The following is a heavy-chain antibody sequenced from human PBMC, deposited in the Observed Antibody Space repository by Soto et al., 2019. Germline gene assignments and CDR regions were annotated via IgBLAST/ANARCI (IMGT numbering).Heavy chain of an antibody. Sequence: PGGSLRLSCAASGFTFSSYWMHWVRQAPGKGLVWVSRINSDGSSTSYADSVKGRFTISGDNAKNTLYLQMNSLRAEDTAVYYCARGSGLLDSWPYAFDIWGQGTMVTVS. V-gene: IGHV3-74*01. J-gene: IGHJ3*02. D-gene: IGHD3-22*01. CDR3: ARGSGLLDSWPYAFDI. CDR2: INSDGSST. CDR1: GFTFSSYW.